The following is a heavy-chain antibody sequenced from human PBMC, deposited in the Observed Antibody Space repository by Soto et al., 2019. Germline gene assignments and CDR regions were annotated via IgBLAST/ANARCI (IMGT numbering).Heavy chain of an antibody. Sequence: EVQLLESGGGLVQPRGSLRLSCSASGFSFNNHVMNWVRQAPGRGLEWVASISNSDDAGFYACSVWGRFSVSRDISTNTLYLNMTSLRVEDTAIYYRAKTVGATKLEDYWGQGTLVTVSS. CDR1: GFSFNNHV. D-gene: IGHD1-26*01. CDR3: AKTVGATKLEDY. V-gene: IGHV3-23*01. CDR2: ISNSDDAG. J-gene: IGHJ4*02.